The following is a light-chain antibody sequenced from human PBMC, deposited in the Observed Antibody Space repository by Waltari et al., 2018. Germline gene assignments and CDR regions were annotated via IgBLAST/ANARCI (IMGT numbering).Light chain of an antibody. CDR1: SSDVSGSKY. CDR3: SSYTSSSTV. CDR2: DVS. Sequence: QSALTQPASVSGSPGQSITISCTGTSSDVSGSKYVSWYQHHPGKAPKLTIYDVSNRPSGVSDRFSGSKSGNTASLIISGLQTEDEADYYCSSYTSSSTVFGTGTKVTVL. V-gene: IGLV2-14*03. J-gene: IGLJ1*01.